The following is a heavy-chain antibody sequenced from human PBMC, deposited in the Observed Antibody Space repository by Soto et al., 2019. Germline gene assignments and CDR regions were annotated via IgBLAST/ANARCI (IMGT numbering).Heavy chain of an antibody. CDR2: ISHKGGT. J-gene: IGHJ5*02. CDR3: AIQVRGPIPHYGWLSPGTS. CDR1: GDSIRSDDSF. Sequence: QVRLLESGPEMVKPSGTLSLTCTVSGDSIRSDDSFWGWIRRPPGQGLEWVGTISHKGGTFYNPPLDSRLTMSLDASNNKFSLRLTSMTAADAGVYFWAIQVRGPIPHYGWLSPGTSWGQGTQVTVSS. D-gene: IGHD3-10*01. V-gene: IGHV4-39*01.